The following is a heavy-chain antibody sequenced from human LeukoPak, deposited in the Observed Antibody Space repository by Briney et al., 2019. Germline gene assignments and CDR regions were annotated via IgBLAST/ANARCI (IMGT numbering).Heavy chain of an antibody. CDR1: GFTFSSYG. Sequence: PGRSLRLSCAASGFTFSSYGMHWVRQAPGKGLEWVAVISYDGSNKYYADSVKGRFTISRDNSKNTLYLQMNSLRAEDTAVYYCARDRVTMVRGVIITSYGMDVWGQGTTVTVSS. CDR3: ARDRVTMVRGVIITSYGMDV. CDR2: ISYDGSNK. J-gene: IGHJ6*02. D-gene: IGHD3-10*01. V-gene: IGHV3-30*03.